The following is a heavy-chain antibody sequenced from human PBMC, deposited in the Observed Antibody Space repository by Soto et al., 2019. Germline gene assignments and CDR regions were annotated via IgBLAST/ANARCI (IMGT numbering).Heavy chain of an antibody. Sequence: PSETLSLTCTVSGGSISSSSYYWGWIRQPPGKGLEWIGSIYYSGSTYYNPSLKSRVTISVDTSKNQLSLKLSSVTAADTAVYYCARRSYYSGWFDPWGQGTLVTVSS. D-gene: IGHD3-10*01. CDR3: ARRSYYSGWFDP. CDR2: IYYSGST. V-gene: IGHV4-39*01. CDR1: GGSISSSSYY. J-gene: IGHJ5*02.